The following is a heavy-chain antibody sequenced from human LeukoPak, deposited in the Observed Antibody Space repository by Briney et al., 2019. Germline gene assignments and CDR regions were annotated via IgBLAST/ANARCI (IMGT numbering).Heavy chain of an antibody. Sequence: GGSLRLSCAASGFTFSSYAMSWVRQAPGKGLEWVSAISGRGGSTYYADSVKGRFTISRDNSKNTLYLQMNSLRAEDTAVYYRAKDRTVTTTGSPSGWFDPWGQGTLVTVSS. V-gene: IGHV3-23*01. CDR1: GFTFSSYA. CDR2: ISGRGGST. D-gene: IGHD4-17*01. CDR3: AKDRTVTTTGSPSGWFDP. J-gene: IGHJ5*02.